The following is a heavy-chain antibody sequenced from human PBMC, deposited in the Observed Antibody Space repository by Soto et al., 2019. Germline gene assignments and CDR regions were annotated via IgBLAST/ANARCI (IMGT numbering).Heavy chain of an antibody. Sequence: GSLRLSCAASGFTFSSYAMHWVRQAPGKGLEWVAVISYDGSNKYYADSVKGRFTISRDNSKNTLYLQMNSLRAEDTAVYYCAREWVGQQLVHYYFDYWGQGTLVTVSS. CDR2: ISYDGSNK. CDR3: AREWVGQQLVHYYFDY. CDR1: GFTFSSYA. D-gene: IGHD6-6*01. J-gene: IGHJ4*02. V-gene: IGHV3-30-3*01.